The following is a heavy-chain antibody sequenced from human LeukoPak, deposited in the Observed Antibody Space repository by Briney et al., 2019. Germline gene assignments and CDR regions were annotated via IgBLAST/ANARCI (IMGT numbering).Heavy chain of an antibody. CDR2: TRGSDGNT. CDR3: AIVTDGY. J-gene: IGHJ4*02. CDR1: GFTFSSYG. Sequence: GGSLRLSCAASGFTFSSYGINWVRQAPGKGLEWVSGTRGSDGNTYYADSVKGRFTISRDNSKNTVYLQMNSLSAEDTAIYYCAIVTDGYWGRGTLVTVSS. V-gene: IGHV3-23*01. D-gene: IGHD2-21*02.